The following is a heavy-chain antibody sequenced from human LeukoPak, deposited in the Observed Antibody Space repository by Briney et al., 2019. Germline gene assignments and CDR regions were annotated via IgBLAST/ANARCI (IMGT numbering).Heavy chain of an antibody. D-gene: IGHD3-16*01. V-gene: IGHV3-48*02. Sequence: GGSLRLSCVASGFTFSDYSMNWVRQAPGKGLEWLSYIGLSSRNTFYAESVEGRFTISSDNATNSLYLQMNSLRDEDTAVYYCARDSDYSFDYWGQGTLVTVSS. J-gene: IGHJ4*02. CDR1: GFTFSDYS. CDR3: ARDSDYSFDY. CDR2: IGLSSRNT.